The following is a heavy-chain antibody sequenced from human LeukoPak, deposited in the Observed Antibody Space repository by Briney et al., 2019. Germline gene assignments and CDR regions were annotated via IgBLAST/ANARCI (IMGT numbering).Heavy chain of an antibody. J-gene: IGHJ3*02. CDR3: ARAPMDAFDI. CDR2: IYTSGST. CDR1: GGSFSGYY. Sequence: KTSETLSLTCAVYGGSFSGYYWSWIRQPAGKGLEWIGRIYTSGSTNYNPSLRSRVTMSVDTSKNQFSLKLSSVTAADTAVYYCARAPMDAFDIWGQGTMVTVSS. V-gene: IGHV4-59*10.